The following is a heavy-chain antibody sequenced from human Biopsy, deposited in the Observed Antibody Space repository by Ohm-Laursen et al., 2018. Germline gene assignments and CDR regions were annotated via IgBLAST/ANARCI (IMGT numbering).Heavy chain of an antibody. Sequence: ASVKVSCKMSGGTFGSNDISWVRQAPGQGLEWMGWISPKSGDTNYAHKFQGNITMTRDTSMSTAYMEMSRLRCDDTAVYYCALQSVAQMKNFDYWGQGTLVTVSS. CDR2: ISPKSGDT. J-gene: IGHJ4*02. V-gene: IGHV1-2*02. D-gene: IGHD6-19*01. CDR3: ALQSVAQMKNFDY. CDR1: GGTFGSND.